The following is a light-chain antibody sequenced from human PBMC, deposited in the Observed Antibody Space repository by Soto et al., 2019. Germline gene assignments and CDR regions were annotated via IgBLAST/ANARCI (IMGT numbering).Light chain of an antibody. CDR3: QQRSNWPLT. CDR2: DAS. Sequence: EIVLTQSPATLSLFPGERATLSCRASQSVASYLAWYQQKPGQAPRLLIYDASNRATGIPARFSGSGSGTDFTLTISSLEPEDFAVYCCQQRSNWPLTFGGGTKVEIK. J-gene: IGKJ4*01. CDR1: QSVASY. V-gene: IGKV3-11*01.